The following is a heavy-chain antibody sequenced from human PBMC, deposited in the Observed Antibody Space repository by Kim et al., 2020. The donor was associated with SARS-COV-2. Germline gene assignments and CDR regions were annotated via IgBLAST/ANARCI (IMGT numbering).Heavy chain of an antibody. CDR1: GFTFTTSW. V-gene: IGHV3-7*03. CDR2: INLDGTKT. CDR3: TRDNGYNWLDP. Sequence: GGSLRLSCAASGFTFTTSWMTWVRQAPGKGLEWVANINLDGTKTNYVDSVKGRFTISRDNAKNSLYLQMNSLKAEDTAVYYCTRDNGYNWLDPWGQGTLVTVSS. D-gene: IGHD2-8*01. J-gene: IGHJ5*02.